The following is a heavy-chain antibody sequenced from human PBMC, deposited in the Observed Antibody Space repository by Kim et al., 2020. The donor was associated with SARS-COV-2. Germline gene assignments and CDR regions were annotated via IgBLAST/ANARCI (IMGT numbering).Heavy chain of an antibody. V-gene: IGHV3-21*01. CDR3: ARKIVGPGPDFDY. J-gene: IGHJ4*02. Sequence: YADSGKGRFTISRDNAKNSLYRQMNSLRAEDTAVYYCARKIVGPGPDFDYWGQGTLVTVSS. D-gene: IGHD1-26*01.